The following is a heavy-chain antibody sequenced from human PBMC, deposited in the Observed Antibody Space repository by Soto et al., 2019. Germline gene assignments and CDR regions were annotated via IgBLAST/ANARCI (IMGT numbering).Heavy chain of an antibody. CDR1: GGSFSGYY. J-gene: IGHJ6*03. CDR3: ARAQPLGPMYYYYYMDV. CDR2: INHSGST. Sequence: QVQLQQWGAGLLKPSETLSLTCAVYGGSFSGYYWSWIRQPPGKGLEWIGEINHSGSTNYNPSLKSRVTISVDTSKNQFSLKLSSVTAADTAVYYCARAQPLGPMYYYYYMDVWGKGTTVTVSS. V-gene: IGHV4-34*01. D-gene: IGHD3-16*01.